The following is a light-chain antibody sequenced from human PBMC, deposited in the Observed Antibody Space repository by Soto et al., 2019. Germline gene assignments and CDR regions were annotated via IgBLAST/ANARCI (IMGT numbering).Light chain of an antibody. Sequence: EIVLTQSPGTLYLSPGERVTLSCRASQSISNNHLAWYQQKPGQAPRLLIHGTSNRATGIPDRFSGSGSGTDFTLTFSRLEPEDFAVYYCEYYGTSITFGGGTKVDSK. V-gene: IGKV3-20*01. CDR2: GTS. CDR1: QSISNNH. CDR3: EYYGTSIT. J-gene: IGKJ4*01.